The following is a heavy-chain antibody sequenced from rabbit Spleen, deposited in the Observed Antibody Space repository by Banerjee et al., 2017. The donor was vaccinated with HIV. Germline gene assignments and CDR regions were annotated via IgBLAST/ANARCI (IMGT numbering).Heavy chain of an antibody. CDR1: GFSLSSYY. CDR2: IYVGSSGST. J-gene: IGHJ4*01. Sequence: QEQLVESGGGLVQPGASLTLTRTASGFSLSSYYMCWVRQAPGKGLEWIACIYVGSSGSTYYASWVNGRFAISRTSSTTVTLQMTSLTAADTATYFCARGSSYGFVGYDYFFNLWGPGTLVTVS. V-gene: IGHV1S45*01. CDR3: ARGSSYGFVGYDYFFNL. D-gene: IGHD6-1*01.